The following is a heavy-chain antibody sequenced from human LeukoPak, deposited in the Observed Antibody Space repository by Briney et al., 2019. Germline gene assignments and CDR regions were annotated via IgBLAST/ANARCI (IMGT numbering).Heavy chain of an antibody. CDR2: IYYTGST. CDR1: GGSISSYY. J-gene: IGHJ6*02. Sequence: PSETLSLTCTVSGGSISSYYWIWIRQPPGKGLEWIGYIYYTGSTNYNPSLNSRVTISVDTSKNQFSLNLSSVTAADTAVYYCARVDPGHYYYYGMGVWGQGTTVTVSS. CDR3: ARVDPGHYYYYGMGV. V-gene: IGHV4-59*01.